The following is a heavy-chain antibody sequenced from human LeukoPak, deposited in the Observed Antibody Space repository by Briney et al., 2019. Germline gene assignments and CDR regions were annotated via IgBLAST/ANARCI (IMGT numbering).Heavy chain of an antibody. V-gene: IGHV4-39*01. D-gene: IGHD5-18*01. Sequence: PSETLSVTCSVSGDSISTTAYYWAWIRQPPGTGLEWIGNIYYSGNTFHSPSPRSRVTISVDTSKNQFSLKLTSVTAADTAVYYCSRLQYTYGSEFDHWGQGTLVTVSS. CDR2: IYYSGNT. CDR3: SRLQYTYGSEFDH. J-gene: IGHJ4*02. CDR1: GDSISTTAYY.